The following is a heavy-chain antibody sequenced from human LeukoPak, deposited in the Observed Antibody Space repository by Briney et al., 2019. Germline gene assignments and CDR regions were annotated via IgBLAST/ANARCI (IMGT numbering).Heavy chain of an antibody. D-gene: IGHD6-6*01. CDR2: INQDGSVK. J-gene: IGHJ4*02. Sequence: GGSLRLSCAASGFTFSSYSMSWVRQAPGKGLEWVANINQDGSVKYYVYSVKGRFTISRDNAKNSLYLQMNSLRAEDTAVYYCARIGYASSSLDYWGQGTLVTVSS. CDR3: ARIGYASSSLDY. CDR1: GFTFSSYS. V-gene: IGHV3-7*01.